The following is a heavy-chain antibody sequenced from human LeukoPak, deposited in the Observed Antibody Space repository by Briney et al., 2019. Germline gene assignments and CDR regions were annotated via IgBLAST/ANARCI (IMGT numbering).Heavy chain of an antibody. CDR3: ARDSKLDTGFDP. J-gene: IGHJ5*02. V-gene: IGHV4-59*12. CDR2: IYHSGST. Sequence: SETLSLTCTVSGGSISSYYWSWIRQPPGKGLEWIGYIYHSGSTYYNPSLKSRVTISVDRSKNQFSLKLSSVTAADTAVYYCARDSKLDTGFDPWGQGTLVTVSS. CDR1: GGSISSYY. D-gene: IGHD1-1*01.